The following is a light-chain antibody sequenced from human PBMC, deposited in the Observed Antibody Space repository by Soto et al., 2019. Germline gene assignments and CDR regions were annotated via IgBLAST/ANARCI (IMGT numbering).Light chain of an antibody. CDR3: QQYNEWPT. V-gene: IGKV3-15*01. J-gene: IGKJ2*01. Sequence: EVVMTQSPATLSVSPGERATLSCRASQGVSSNLAWYQQTPGQAPRLLIYSASTKATGIPARFSGSGSGTEFTLTISSLQSEDFGVYYCQQYNEWPTFGQGTKLEIK. CDR1: QGVSSN. CDR2: SAS.